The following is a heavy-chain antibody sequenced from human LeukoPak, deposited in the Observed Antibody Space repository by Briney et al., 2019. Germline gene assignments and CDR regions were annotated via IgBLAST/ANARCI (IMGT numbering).Heavy chain of an antibody. Sequence: GGSLRLSCAASGSTFSSYSMNWVRQAPGKGLEWVSSISSSSSYIYYADSVKGRFTISRDNAKNSLYLQMNSLRAEDTAVYYCARDNWNDFTVDYWGQGTLVTVSS. J-gene: IGHJ4*02. CDR3: ARDNWNDFTVDY. D-gene: IGHD1-20*01. CDR1: GSTFSSYS. CDR2: ISSSSSYI. V-gene: IGHV3-21*01.